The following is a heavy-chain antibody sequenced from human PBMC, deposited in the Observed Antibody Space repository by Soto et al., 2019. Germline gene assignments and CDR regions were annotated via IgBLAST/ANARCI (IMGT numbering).Heavy chain of an antibody. D-gene: IGHD6-19*01. J-gene: IGHJ4*02. CDR2: ISSDGSST. Sequence: PGGSLRLSCAASGFTFSSYWMHWVRQAPGRGLVWVSRISSDGSSTNSADSVEGRFTISRDNAENTLYLQMNSLRAEDTAVYYCARSQWLRYNTFDFWGQGTLVTVSS. V-gene: IGHV3-74*01. CDR3: ARSQWLRYNTFDF. CDR1: GFTFSSYW.